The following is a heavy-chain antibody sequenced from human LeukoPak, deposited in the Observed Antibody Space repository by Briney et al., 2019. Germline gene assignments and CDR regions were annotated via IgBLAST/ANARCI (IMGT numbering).Heavy chain of an antibody. CDR2: IYYSGST. Sequence: SETLSLTCTVSGGSISSSSYYWGWIRQPPGKGLEWIGSIYYSGSTYYNPSLKSRVTISVDRSKNQFSLKLSSVTAADTAVYYCARAGYYDFWSGYRGAFDIWGQGTMVTVSS. CDR1: GGSISSSSYY. D-gene: IGHD3-3*01. CDR3: ARAGYYDFWSGYRGAFDI. J-gene: IGHJ3*02. V-gene: IGHV4-39*07.